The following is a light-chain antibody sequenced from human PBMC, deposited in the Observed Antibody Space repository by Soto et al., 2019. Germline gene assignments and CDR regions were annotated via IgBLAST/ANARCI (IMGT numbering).Light chain of an antibody. J-gene: IGKJ1*01. V-gene: IGKV2-28*01. CDR1: QSLLHSNGNTF. CDR2: LCS. CDR3: MQALQTPRT. Sequence: EIVMTQSPLSLTVTPGEPASISCKSRQSLLHSNGNTFLDWYMQKPGQSPQLLIYLCSRRAPGAPDRVSGSGSGTDFTLRISTVEADDAGIYYCMQALQTPRTFGQGTKLEI.